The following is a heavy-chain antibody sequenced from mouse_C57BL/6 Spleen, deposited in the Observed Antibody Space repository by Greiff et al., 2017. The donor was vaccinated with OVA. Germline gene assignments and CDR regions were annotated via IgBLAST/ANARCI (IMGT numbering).Heavy chain of an antibody. D-gene: IGHD4-1*01. Sequence: VQLQQSGAELAKPGASVKLSCKASGYTFTSYWMHWVKQRPGQGLEWIGYINPSSGYTKYNQKFKDKATLTADKSSSTAYMQLSSLTHEDSAVYYCARGETGWYFDVWGTGTTVTVSS. CDR3: ARGETGWYFDV. J-gene: IGHJ1*03. CDR1: GYTFTSYW. V-gene: IGHV1-7*01. CDR2: INPSSGYT.